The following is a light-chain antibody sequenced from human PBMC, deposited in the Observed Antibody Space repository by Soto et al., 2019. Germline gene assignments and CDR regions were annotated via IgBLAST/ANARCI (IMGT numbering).Light chain of an antibody. CDR3: QQYSIYWNT. Sequence: DIQMTQSPSTLSASVGDRVTITCRASQSISHWLAWYQQKPGKAPKVLIYKASTLQTGVPSRFSGSGSGTEFTLTISSLQPDDFATYYCQQYSIYWNTFGQGTKLEIK. V-gene: IGKV1-5*03. J-gene: IGKJ2*01. CDR1: QSISHW. CDR2: KAS.